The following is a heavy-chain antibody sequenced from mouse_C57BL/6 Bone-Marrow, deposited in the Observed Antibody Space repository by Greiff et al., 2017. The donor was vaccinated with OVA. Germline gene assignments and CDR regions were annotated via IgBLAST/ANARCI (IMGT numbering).Heavy chain of an antibody. Sequence: QVQLKQPGAELVKPGASVKLSCKASGYTFTSYWMHWVKQRPGHGLEWIGEILPGSGSTNYNEKFKGKATFTADTSSNTAYMQLSSLTTEDSAIYYCARTGREGYWYFDVWGTGTTVTVSS. CDR3: ARTGREGYWYFDV. D-gene: IGHD4-1*01. V-gene: IGHV1-9*01. CDR1: GYTFTSYW. CDR2: ILPGSGST. J-gene: IGHJ1*03.